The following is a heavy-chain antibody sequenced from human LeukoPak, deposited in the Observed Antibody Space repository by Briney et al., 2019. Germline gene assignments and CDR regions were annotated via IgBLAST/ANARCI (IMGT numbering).Heavy chain of an antibody. Sequence: GGSLRLSCAASGFTFSSYWMSWVRQAPGKGLEWVANIKQDGSEKYYVDSVKGRFTISRDNAKNSLYLQMNSLGAEDTAVYYCASIGAAQPWSPFDYWGQGTLVTVSS. D-gene: IGHD6-13*01. J-gene: IGHJ4*02. CDR2: IKQDGSEK. CDR1: GFTFSSYW. CDR3: ASIGAAQPWSPFDY. V-gene: IGHV3-7*03.